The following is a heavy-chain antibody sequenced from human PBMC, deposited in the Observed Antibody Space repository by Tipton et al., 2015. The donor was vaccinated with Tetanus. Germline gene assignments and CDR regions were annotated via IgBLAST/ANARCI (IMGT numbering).Heavy chain of an antibody. CDR2: IKQDGSAK. J-gene: IGHJ4*02. V-gene: IGHV3-7*03. D-gene: IGHD4-23*01. CDR3: GKQNGGRWVVDH. Sequence: GSLRLSCAASGFTFSSYWMSWVRQAPGKGLEWVANIKQDGSAKYYVDSVKGRFTISRDNAKNSLYLQMNSLSADDTAVYYCGKQNGGRWVVDHWGQGTLVTVSS. CDR1: GFTFSSYW.